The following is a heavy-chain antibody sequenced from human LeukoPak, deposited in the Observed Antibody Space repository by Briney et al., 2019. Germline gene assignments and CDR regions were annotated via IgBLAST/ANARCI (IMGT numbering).Heavy chain of an antibody. CDR3: ARATGWDPYFDY. J-gene: IGHJ4*02. CDR1: GFTFSSYE. V-gene: IGHV3-48*03. Sequence: GGSLRLSCAASGFTFSSYEMNWVRQAPGKGLEWVSYISSSGSTIYYADSVKGRFTISGDNAKNSLYLQMNSLRAEDTAVYYCARATGWDPYFDYWGQGTLVTVSS. CDR2: ISSSGSTI. D-gene: IGHD6-19*01.